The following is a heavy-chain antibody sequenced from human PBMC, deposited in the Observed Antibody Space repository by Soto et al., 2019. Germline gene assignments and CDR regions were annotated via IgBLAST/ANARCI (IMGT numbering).Heavy chain of an antibody. D-gene: IGHD1-26*01. J-gene: IGHJ6*02. CDR2: IIPFFGTS. Sequence: SVKVSCKASGGTFSSYPINWVRQAPGQGLEWMGGIIPFFGTSNIAQKFQGRVTIIADESTSTVYMELRSLRSEDTAVYYCARVGHVTNYGMAVWGQGTTVTVSS. CDR1: GGTFSSYP. CDR3: ARVGHVTNYGMAV. V-gene: IGHV1-69*13.